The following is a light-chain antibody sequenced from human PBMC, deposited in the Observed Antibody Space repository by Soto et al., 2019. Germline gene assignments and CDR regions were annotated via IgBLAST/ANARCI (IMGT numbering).Light chain of an antibody. CDR3: AAWDDSLNGHVV. Sequence: QSALTQPPSASGTPGQRLSISCSGSNSNIGQNTVNWYQQLPRTAPKLLIYSNNQRPSGVPDRFSGSKSGTAASLAISGLQSEDEADYYCAAWDDSLNGHVVFGGGTKLTVL. V-gene: IGLV1-44*01. CDR1: NSNIGQNT. J-gene: IGLJ2*01. CDR2: SNN.